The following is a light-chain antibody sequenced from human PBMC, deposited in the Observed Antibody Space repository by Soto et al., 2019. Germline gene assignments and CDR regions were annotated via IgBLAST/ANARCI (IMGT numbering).Light chain of an antibody. CDR1: NSDVGGYNY. J-gene: IGLJ2*01. V-gene: IGLV2-14*01. CDR3: TSYTSSNSLV. CDR2: DVD. Sequence: QSVLTQPASVSGSPGQSITISCTGTNSDVGGYNYVSWYQHRPGKAPKLLIFDVDNRPSGVSNRFSGSQSGYTASLTISGLQADDEAEYYCTSYTSSNSLVFGGGTKLTVL.